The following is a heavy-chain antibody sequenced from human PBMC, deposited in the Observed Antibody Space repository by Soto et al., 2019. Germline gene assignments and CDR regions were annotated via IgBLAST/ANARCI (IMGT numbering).Heavy chain of an antibody. CDR2: IKSKTDGGTT. CDR3: TTDPTPVFEAYEDY. V-gene: IGHV3-15*01. D-gene: IGHD5-12*01. J-gene: IGHJ4*02. Sequence: GGSLRLSCAASGFTFSNAWMSWVRQAPGKGLEWVGRIKSKTDGGTTDYAAPVKGRFTISRDDSKNTLYLQMNSLKTEDTAVYYCTTDPTPVFEAYEDYWGQGTLVTVSS. CDR1: GFTFSNAW.